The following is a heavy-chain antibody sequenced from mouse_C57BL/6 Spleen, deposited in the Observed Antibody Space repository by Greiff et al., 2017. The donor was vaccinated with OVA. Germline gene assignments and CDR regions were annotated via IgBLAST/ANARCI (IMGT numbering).Heavy chain of an antibody. Sequence: QVQLKESGAELARPGASVKLSCKASGYTFTSSGISWVKQRPGQGLEWIGEIYPRCGDAYYNEKFMGKATLTADQSSSTAYMELRSLTSADAAVYFCAREGRTGRVWDYWGQGTSVTVSS. D-gene: IGHD4-1*01. CDR3: AREGRTGRVWDY. CDR2: IYPRCGDA. V-gene: IGHV1-81*01. J-gene: IGHJ4*01. CDR1: GYTFTSSG.